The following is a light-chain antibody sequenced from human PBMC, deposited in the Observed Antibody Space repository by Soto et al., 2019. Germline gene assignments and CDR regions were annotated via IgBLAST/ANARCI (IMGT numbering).Light chain of an antibody. V-gene: IGKV3-11*01. CDR3: QQRSNWPPVIT. Sequence: EIVLTQSPATLSLSPGERATLSCRASQTFSSHLAWYQQKPGQAPRLLIYDASKRATGIPARFSGRGSGTAFPLPIRSLEPEDVAVDYCQQRSNWPPVITFGQGTRLEIK. CDR2: DAS. CDR1: QTFSSH. J-gene: IGKJ5*01.